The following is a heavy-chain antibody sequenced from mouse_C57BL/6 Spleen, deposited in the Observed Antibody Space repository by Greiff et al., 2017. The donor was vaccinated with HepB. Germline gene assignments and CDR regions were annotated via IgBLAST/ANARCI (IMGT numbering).Heavy chain of an antibody. J-gene: IGHJ4*01. D-gene: IGHD1-1*01. Sequence: EVKLVESGPGLVKPSQSLSLTCSVTGYSITSGYYWNWIRQFPGNKLEWLGYISYDGSNNYNPSPKNRISITRDTFRNQFFLKLNSVTTEDTATYYFARQDTTVLTPYYYAMDYWGPGTSVTVSS. V-gene: IGHV3-6*01. CDR3: ARQDTTVLTPYYYAMDY. CDR1: GYSITSGYY. CDR2: ISYDGSN.